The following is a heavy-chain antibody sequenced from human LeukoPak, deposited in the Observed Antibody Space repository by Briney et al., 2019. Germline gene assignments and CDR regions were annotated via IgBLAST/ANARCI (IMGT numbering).Heavy chain of an antibody. Sequence: GGSLRLSCAASGFTFDDYGMSWVRQAPGKGLEWVSGINWNGGSTGCADSVKGRFTISRDNAKNSLYLQMNSLRAEDTALYYCARDKRITIFGVVNPPADYWGQGTLVTVSS. CDR1: GFTFDDYG. D-gene: IGHD3-3*01. J-gene: IGHJ4*02. CDR3: ARDKRITIFGVVNPPADY. CDR2: INWNGGST. V-gene: IGHV3-20*04.